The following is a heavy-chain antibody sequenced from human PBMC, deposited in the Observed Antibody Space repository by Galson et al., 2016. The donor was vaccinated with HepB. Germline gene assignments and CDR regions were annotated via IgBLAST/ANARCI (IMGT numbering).Heavy chain of an antibody. CDR1: GGSVSGTY. CDR2: IYRSGHS. J-gene: IGHJ4*02. V-gene: IGHV4-59*08. CDR3: ARHFDVVHLGRSLDC. Sequence: SETLSLTCTVSGGSVSGTYWSWIRQAPGKGLEWIGCIYRSGHSMSNPSLGSRVTISIDTSQNQFSLRLRSVTAADTAVYYCARHFDVVHLGRSLDCWGQGALVTVSS. D-gene: IGHD1-1*01.